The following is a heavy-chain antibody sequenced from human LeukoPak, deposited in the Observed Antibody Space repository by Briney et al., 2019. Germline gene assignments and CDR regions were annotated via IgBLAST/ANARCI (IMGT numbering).Heavy chain of an antibody. CDR2: ISYDGRNK. Sequence: GRSLRLSCAASGFSFSNYGMHCVRQAPGKGLEWVAVISYDGRNKYFADSVKGRLTISRDNSKNTVYLEMNSLRDEDTAVYYCAKDKRGSSGWYDHWGQGTLVTVSS. CDR1: GFSFSNYG. V-gene: IGHV3-30*18. CDR3: AKDKRGSSGWYDH. D-gene: IGHD6-19*01. J-gene: IGHJ5*02.